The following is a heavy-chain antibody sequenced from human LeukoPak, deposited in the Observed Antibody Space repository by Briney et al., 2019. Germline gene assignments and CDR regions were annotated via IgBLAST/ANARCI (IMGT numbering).Heavy chain of an antibody. CDR2: IYYSGST. CDR1: GGSISSYY. CDR3: ARELGYCSSTSCQLPTYYYYYYMDV. D-gene: IGHD2-2*01. Sequence: SETLSLTCTVSGGSISSYYWSWIRQPPGKGLEWIGYIYYSGSTNYNPSLKSRVTISVDTSKNQFSLKLSSVTAADTAVYYCARELGYCSSTSCQLPTYYYYYYMDVWGKGTTVTVSS. V-gene: IGHV4-59*01. J-gene: IGHJ6*03.